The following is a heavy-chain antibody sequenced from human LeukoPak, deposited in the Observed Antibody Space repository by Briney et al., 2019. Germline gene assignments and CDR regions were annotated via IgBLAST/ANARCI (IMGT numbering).Heavy chain of an antibody. J-gene: IGHJ3*02. CDR1: GFTFSLYS. CDR2: ISSSSNYI. CDR3: ARENYDSSGSDAFDI. Sequence: PGGSLRLSCADSGFTFSLYSMNWVRQAPGKGLEWVSSISSSSNYIYYADSVKGRFTISRDNAKNSLYLQMNSLRAEDTAVYYCARENYDSSGSDAFDIWGQGTMVTVSS. V-gene: IGHV3-21*01. D-gene: IGHD3-22*01.